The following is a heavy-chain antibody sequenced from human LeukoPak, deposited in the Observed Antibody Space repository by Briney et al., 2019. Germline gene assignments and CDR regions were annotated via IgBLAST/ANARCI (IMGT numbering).Heavy chain of an antibody. CDR2: ISGSGGST. CDR1: GFIVSTNY. CDR3: GGSYYYFDY. D-gene: IGHD1-26*01. V-gene: IGHV3-23*01. Sequence: GGSLRLSCAASGFIVSTNYMSWVRQAPGKGLEWVSAISGSGGSTYYADSVKGRFTISRDNSKNTLYLQMNSLRAEDTAVYYCGGSYYYFDYWGQGTLVTVSS. J-gene: IGHJ4*02.